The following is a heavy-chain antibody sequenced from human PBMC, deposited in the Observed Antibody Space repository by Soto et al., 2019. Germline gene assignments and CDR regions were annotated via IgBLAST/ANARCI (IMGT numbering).Heavy chain of an antibody. J-gene: IGHJ6*02. CDR1: GYTFTSYD. V-gene: IGHV1-8*01. D-gene: IGHD7-27*01. CDR2: MNPNSGNT. Sequence: QVQLVQSGAEVKKPGASVKVSCKASGYTFTSYDINWVRQATGQGLEWMGWMNPNSGNTGYAQKFQGRVTMTRNTSISTAYMELSSLRSEDTAVYYCASLPWANYYYYGMYVWGQGTTVTVSS. CDR3: ASLPWANYYYYGMYV.